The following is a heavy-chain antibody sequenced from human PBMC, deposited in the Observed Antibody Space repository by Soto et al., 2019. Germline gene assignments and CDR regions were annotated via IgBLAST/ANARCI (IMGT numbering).Heavy chain of an antibody. D-gene: IGHD6-25*01. J-gene: IGHJ4*02. CDR2: IKEDGSDK. CDR3: ARFTRGSSGDY. Sequence: EVQLVESGGDLVQPGGSLRLSCVASGFTFNTYWMSWVRLAPGKGLEWVANIKEDGSDKYYVDSVKGRFTISRDNAKNLLYLQMNSLGAGDTAMYYCARFTRGSSGDYWGQGTLVTVSS. V-gene: IGHV3-7*01. CDR1: GFTFNTYW.